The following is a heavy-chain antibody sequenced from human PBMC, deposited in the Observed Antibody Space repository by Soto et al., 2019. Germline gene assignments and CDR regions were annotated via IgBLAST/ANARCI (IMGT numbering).Heavy chain of an antibody. CDR1: GFTVGSYA. Sequence: PGGSLRLSCAASGFTVGSYAMTWVRQAPGKGLEWVSGISGSGGTTYYADSVKGRFTISRDNSKNTLYLQMNSLRVKDTAVYYCAKMKVVAPSLYDYYMDVWGKGTTVTVSS. CDR3: AKMKVVAPSLYDYYMDV. D-gene: IGHD2-15*01. CDR2: ISGSGGTT. V-gene: IGHV3-23*01. J-gene: IGHJ6*03.